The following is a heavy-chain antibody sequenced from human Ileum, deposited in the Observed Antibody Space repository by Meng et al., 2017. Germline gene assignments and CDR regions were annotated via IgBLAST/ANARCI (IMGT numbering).Heavy chain of an antibody. CDR2: MYNSGTT. CDR3: ALSVGGRPTKEFDS. J-gene: IGHJ4*02. Sequence: SEILSFTCTVPGVSISANYWSWIRQLAGKGLEWIGRMYNSGTTDYNPSLKNRDTISGDTSKNQLSLRLTSVTASDTAVYYCALSVGGRPTKEFDSWGQGTLVTVSS. D-gene: IGHD3-16*01. CDR1: GVSISANY. V-gene: IGHV4-4*07.